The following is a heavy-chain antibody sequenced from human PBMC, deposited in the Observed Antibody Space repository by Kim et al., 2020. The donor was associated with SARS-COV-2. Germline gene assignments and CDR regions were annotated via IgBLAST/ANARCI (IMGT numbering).Heavy chain of an antibody. Sequence: GESLKISCKGSGYSFTSYWIGWVRQMPGKGLEGMGIIYPGDSDTRYSPSFQGQVTISADKSISTAYLQWSSLKASDTAMYYCARLKRITIFGVVIEGPFDIWGQGTMVTVSS. J-gene: IGHJ3*02. V-gene: IGHV5-51*01. D-gene: IGHD3-3*01. CDR3: ARLKRITIFGVVIEGPFDI. CDR2: IYPGDSDT. CDR1: GYSFTSYW.